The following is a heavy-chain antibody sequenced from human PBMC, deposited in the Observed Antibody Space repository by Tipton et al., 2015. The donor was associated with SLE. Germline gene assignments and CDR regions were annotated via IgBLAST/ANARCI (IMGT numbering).Heavy chain of an antibody. J-gene: IGHJ2*01. V-gene: IGHV3-11*01. CDR1: GFTFKNYY. Sequence: SLRLSCAASGFTFKNYYMSWIRQAPGKGLEWVSYISSSGTIIYYADSVKGRFTVSRDSDSLYLQMNSLGVEDTAVYYCAREGCSGGSCYSHWYFDLWGRGTLVTVSS. CDR2: ISSSGTII. CDR3: AREGCSGGSCYSHWYFDL. D-gene: IGHD2-15*01.